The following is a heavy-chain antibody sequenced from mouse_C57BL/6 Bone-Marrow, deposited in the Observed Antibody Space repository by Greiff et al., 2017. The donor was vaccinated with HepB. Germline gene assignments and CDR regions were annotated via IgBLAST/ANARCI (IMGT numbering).Heavy chain of an antibody. J-gene: IGHJ4*01. V-gene: IGHV1-55*01. Sequence: VQLQQPGAELVKPGASVKMSCKASGYTFTSYWITWVKQRPGQGLEWIGDIYPGSGSTNYNEKFKSKATLTVDTSSSTAYMQLSSLTSEDSAVYYGAREGDYYYGSSYGYAMDYWGQGTSVTVSS. CDR1: GYTFTSYW. CDR2: IYPGSGST. CDR3: AREGDYYYGSSYGYAMDY. D-gene: IGHD1-1*01.